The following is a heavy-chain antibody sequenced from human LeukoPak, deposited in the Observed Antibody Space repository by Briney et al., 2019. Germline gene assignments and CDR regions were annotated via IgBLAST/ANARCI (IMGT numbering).Heavy chain of an antibody. Sequence: GGPLKLSCAASGFTVSSNYMTWVRQAPGKGLEWVANIKQDGSEMYYVDSVKGRFTISRDNAKNSLYLQMNSLRAEDTAVYYCVRSPFSNGYWGQGTLVTVSS. V-gene: IGHV3-7*03. CDR3: VRSPFSNGY. J-gene: IGHJ4*02. CDR1: GFTVSSNY. D-gene: IGHD4-11*01. CDR2: IKQDGSEM.